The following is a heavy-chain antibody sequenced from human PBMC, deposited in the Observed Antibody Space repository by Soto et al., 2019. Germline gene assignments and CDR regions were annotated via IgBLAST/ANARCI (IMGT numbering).Heavy chain of an antibody. J-gene: IGHJ6*03. CDR2: IYSGGST. CDR1: GFTVNNNY. D-gene: IGHD3-3*01. V-gene: IGHV3-66*01. CDR3: ATVSRQYDFWRGDYYYYMDV. Sequence: GGSLRLSCAASGFTVNNNYMSWVRQAPGKGLEWVSVIYSGGSTYYADSVKGRFTISRDNSKNTLYLQMNSLRAEDTAVYYCATVSRQYDFWRGDYYYYMDVWGRGTTVTVSS.